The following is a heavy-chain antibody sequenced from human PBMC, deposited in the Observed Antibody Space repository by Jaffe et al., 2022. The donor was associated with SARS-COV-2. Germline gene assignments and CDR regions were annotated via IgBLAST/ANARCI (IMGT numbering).Heavy chain of an antibody. CDR1: GYNFNTFW. V-gene: IGHV5-10-1*03. Sequence: EVQLVQSGAEVKKPGESLRISCKGSGYNFNTFWISWVRQMPGKGLEWMGRIDPTDSYTNLSPSLQGHVTISVDKSINTAYLQWSSLKASDTAMYYCGRYSGYDLVDYWGQGTLVTVSS. CDR3: GRYSGYDLVDY. D-gene: IGHD5-12*01. CDR2: IDPTDSYT. J-gene: IGHJ4*02.